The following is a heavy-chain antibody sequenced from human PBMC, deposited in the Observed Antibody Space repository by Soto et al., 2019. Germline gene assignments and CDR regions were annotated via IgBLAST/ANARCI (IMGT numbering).Heavy chain of an antibody. CDR2: NYYSRST. CDR1: GGSMSSYY. V-gene: IGHV4-59*01. J-gene: IGHJ6*02. D-gene: IGHD3-10*01. Sequence: PSETLSLTCTVSGGSMSSYYWSWIRQPPGKGLERNGYNYYSRSTNYNHSHKSRVNMSVDTPNNQFSLKLSSLIAVDTFVYYCARRGYGPGFPYYYGMDVWGQGTLVTVSS. CDR3: ARRGYGPGFPYYYGMDV.